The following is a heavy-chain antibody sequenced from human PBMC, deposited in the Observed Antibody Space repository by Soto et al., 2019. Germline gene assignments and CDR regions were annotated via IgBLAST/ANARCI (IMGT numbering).Heavy chain of an antibody. Sequence: APVKVSRKGSGYSFTQNDVSLGRQAPGQGLEWMGWMNPGRGDTASAHKFQGRVTMKREISIAKDYMELSSMRSDDTAIYYCARMATFGSLNWFDHWGQGNLVTVS. J-gene: IGHJ5*02. D-gene: IGHD3-16*01. CDR1: GYSFTQND. CDR3: ARMATFGSLNWFDH. CDR2: MNPGRGDT. V-gene: IGHV1-8*01.